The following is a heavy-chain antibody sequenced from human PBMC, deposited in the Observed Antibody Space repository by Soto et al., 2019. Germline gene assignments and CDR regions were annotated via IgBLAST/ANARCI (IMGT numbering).Heavy chain of an antibody. CDR3: ARRGRIAARPGAFDI. Sequence: SETLSLTCAVYGGSFSGYYWSWIRQPPGKGLEWIGEINHSGSTNYNPSLKSRVTISVDASRNQFSLKLSSVTAADTAVYYCARRGRIAARPGAFDIWGQGTMVTVSS. J-gene: IGHJ3*02. CDR1: GGSFSGYY. CDR2: INHSGST. V-gene: IGHV4-34*01. D-gene: IGHD6-6*01.